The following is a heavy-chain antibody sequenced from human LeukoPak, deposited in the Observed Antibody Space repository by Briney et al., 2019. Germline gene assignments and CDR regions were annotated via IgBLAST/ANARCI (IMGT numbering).Heavy chain of an antibody. D-gene: IGHD6-19*01. CDR3: ATVSGWSYYFDY. J-gene: IGHJ4*02. CDR1: GYTLTVLS. CDR2: FDPEDGET. Sequence: ASVKVSCKVSGYTLTVLSMHWVRQAPGKGLEWMGGFDPEDGETIYAQKFQGRVTMTEDTSTDTAYMELSSLRSEDTAVYYCATVSGWSYYFDYWGQGTLVTVSS. V-gene: IGHV1-24*01.